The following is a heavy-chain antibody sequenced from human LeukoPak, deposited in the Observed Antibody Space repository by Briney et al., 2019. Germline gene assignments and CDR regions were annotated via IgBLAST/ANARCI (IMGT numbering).Heavy chain of an antibody. Sequence: ASVKVSCKASGYTFTSYDINWVRQATGQGLEWMGWMNPNSGNTGYAQKFQGRVTMTRNTSISTAYMELSSLRSEDTAVYYCAREASGIAAAGTPLGCWGQGTLVTVSS. CDR2: MNPNSGNT. V-gene: IGHV1-8*01. CDR3: AREASGIAAAGTPLGC. CDR1: GYTFTSYD. D-gene: IGHD6-13*01. J-gene: IGHJ4*02.